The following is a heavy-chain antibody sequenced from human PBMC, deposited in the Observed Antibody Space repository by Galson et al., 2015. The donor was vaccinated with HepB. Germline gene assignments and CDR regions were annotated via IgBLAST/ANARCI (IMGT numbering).Heavy chain of an antibody. V-gene: IGHV1-18*01. CDR3: ARDWVRQQLSPDAFDI. CDR1: GYTLTSYG. J-gene: IGHJ3*02. CDR2: ISAYNGNT. Sequence: SVKVSCKASGYTLTSYGISWVRQAPGQGLEWMGWISAYNGNTNYAQKLQGRVTMTTDTSTSTAYMELRSLRSDDTAVYYCARDWVRQQLSPDAFDIWGQGTMVTVSS. D-gene: IGHD6-13*01.